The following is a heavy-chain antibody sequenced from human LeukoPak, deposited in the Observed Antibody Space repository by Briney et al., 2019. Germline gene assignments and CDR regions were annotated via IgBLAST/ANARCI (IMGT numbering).Heavy chain of an antibody. CDR1: GGSISSSSYY. J-gene: IGHJ4*02. V-gene: IGHV4-39*07. Sequence: SETLSLTCTVSGGSISSSSYYWGWIRQPPGKGLEWIGNIYYSGSTYYNPSLKSRVTISVDTSKNQFSLKLSSVTAADTAVYSCARTGYTAVAARRYFDYWGQGTLVTVSS. CDR2: IYYSGST. CDR3: ARTGYTAVAARRYFDY. D-gene: IGHD6-19*01.